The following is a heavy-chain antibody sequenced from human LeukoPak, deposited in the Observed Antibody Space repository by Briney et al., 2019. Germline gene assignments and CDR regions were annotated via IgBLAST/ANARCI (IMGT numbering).Heavy chain of an antibody. D-gene: IGHD3-3*01. J-gene: IGHJ4*02. CDR2: IYPGDPDT. CDR1: GYSFTSYW. Sequence: KPGESLKISCKGSGYSFTSYWIGWVRQMPGKGLEWMGIIYPGDPDTRYSPSFQGQVTISADKSISTAYLQWSSLKASDTAMYYCARHEKESDFWSGYNIDYWGQGTLVTVSS. V-gene: IGHV5-51*01. CDR3: ARHEKESDFWSGYNIDY.